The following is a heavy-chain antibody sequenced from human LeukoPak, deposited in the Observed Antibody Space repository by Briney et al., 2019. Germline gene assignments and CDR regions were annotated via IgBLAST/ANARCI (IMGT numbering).Heavy chain of an antibody. CDR2: IYPGDSDA. V-gene: IGHV5-51*01. CDR3: ARRVHRVGIYSSHSDY. CDR1: GYSFTNYW. D-gene: IGHD1-26*01. J-gene: IGHJ4*02. Sequence: KPGESLKISCKGSGYSFTNYWIGWVRQMPGKGLEWMGTIYPGDSDATYSPSFQGQVTISADKSISTAYLQWSSLKASDTAMYYCARRVHRVGIYSSHSDYWGQGTLVTVSS.